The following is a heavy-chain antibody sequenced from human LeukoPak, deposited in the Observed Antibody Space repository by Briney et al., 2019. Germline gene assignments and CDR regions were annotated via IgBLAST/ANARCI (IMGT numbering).Heavy chain of an antibody. CDR2: ISASGGTT. J-gene: IGHJ4*02. D-gene: IGHD2-21*02. CDR3: ARASLRTVVTSFDY. CDR1: GFTFSNYA. V-gene: IGHV3-23*01. Sequence: GGSLRLSCAASGFTFSNYAMTWVRQAPGKGLEWVSTISASGGTTYYADSVQGRFTISRDNSNNTLFLQMTSVRAEDTATYYCARASLRTVVTSFDYWGQGTLVTVSS.